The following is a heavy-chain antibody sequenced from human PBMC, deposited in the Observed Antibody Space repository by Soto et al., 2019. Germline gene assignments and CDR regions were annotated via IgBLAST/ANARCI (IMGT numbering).Heavy chain of an antibody. Sequence: SETLSLTCTVSGGSISSGGYYWSWIRQHPGKGLEWIGYIYYSGSTYYNPSLKSRVTISVDTSKNQFSLKLSSVTAAYTAVYYCARNEPPPNYDFWSFWFDPWGHGALVTVSS. CDR1: GGSISSGGYY. CDR2: IYYSGST. V-gene: IGHV4-31*03. CDR3: ARNEPPPNYDFWSFWFDP. J-gene: IGHJ5*02. D-gene: IGHD3-3*01.